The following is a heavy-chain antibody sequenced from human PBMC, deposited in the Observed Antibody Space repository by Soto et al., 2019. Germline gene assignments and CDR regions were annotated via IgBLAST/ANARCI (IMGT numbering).Heavy chain of an antibody. CDR3: ARGSVPADY. V-gene: IGHV4-4*07. Sequence: QVQLQESGPGLVKPSETLSLTCTVSGVSLSNWYWSWIRQPAGEGLEWIGRIYASGITDYSPSLKSRLTMSIDTSNNQVSLKLTSVTAADTAMYYCARGSVPADYWCQGSLVTVSS. CDR2: IYASGIT. D-gene: IGHD4-17*01. J-gene: IGHJ4*02. CDR1: GVSLSNWY.